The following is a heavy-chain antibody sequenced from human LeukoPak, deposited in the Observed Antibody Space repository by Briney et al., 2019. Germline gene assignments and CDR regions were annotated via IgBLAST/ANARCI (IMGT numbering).Heavy chain of an antibody. CDR3: ARIGRPAAFDI. J-gene: IGHJ3*02. V-gene: IGHV3-11*01. D-gene: IGHD6-6*01. CDR2: ITSSGSTI. CDR1: GFTFSDYY. Sequence: GGSLRLSRAASGFTFSDYYMSWIRQAPGKGREWVSYITSSGSTIYYADSMQGRFTISRDNAEHSLFLQLDSLRAEDTAVYYCARIGRPAAFDIWGQGTLVIVSS.